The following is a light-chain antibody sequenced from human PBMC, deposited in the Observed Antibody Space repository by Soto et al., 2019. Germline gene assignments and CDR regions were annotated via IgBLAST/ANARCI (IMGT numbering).Light chain of an antibody. Sequence: DIQMTQSPSTLSASVGDRVTITCRASQSISSWLAWYQQNPGKAPKLLIYDASSLESGVPSRFSGSGSGTEFTLTISSLQPDDFATYYCQQYNSYGTFGQGTKVDIK. V-gene: IGKV1-5*01. CDR3: QQYNSYGT. CDR1: QSISSW. J-gene: IGKJ1*01. CDR2: DAS.